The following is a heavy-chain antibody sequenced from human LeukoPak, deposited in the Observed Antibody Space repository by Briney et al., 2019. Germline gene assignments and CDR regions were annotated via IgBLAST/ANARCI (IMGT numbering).Heavy chain of an antibody. V-gene: IGHV4-59*01. J-gene: IGHJ3*02. CDR1: GGSISSYY. CDR3: ARGQWPDAFDI. D-gene: IGHD6-19*01. CDR2: IYYSGST. Sequence: PSETLSLTCTVSGGSISSYYWSWIRQPPGKGLEWIGYIYYSGSTNYNPSLKSRVTVSVDTSKNQFSLKLSSVTAADTAVYYCARGQWPDAFDIWGQGTMVTVSS.